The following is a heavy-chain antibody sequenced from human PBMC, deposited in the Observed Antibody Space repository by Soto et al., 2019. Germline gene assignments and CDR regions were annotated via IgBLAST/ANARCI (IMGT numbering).Heavy chain of an antibody. D-gene: IGHD6-13*01. J-gene: IGHJ4*02. CDR1: GGPISSSSYY. CDR2: IYYSGST. Sequence: PSETLSLTCTVSGGPISSSSYYWGWIRQPPGKGLEWIGSIYYSGSTYYNPSLKSRVTISVDTSKNQFSLKLSSVTAADTAVYYCARHSGSWFYFDYWGQGTPVTVSS. CDR3: ARHSGSWFYFDY. V-gene: IGHV4-39*01.